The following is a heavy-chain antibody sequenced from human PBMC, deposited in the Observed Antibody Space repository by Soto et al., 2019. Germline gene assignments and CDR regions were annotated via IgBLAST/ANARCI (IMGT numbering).Heavy chain of an antibody. Sequence: ASETLSLTCTVSGGSISSGGYYWSWIRQHPGKGLEWIGYIYYSGSTYYNPSLKSRVTISVDTSKNQFSLKLSSVTAADTAVYYCARDPRSGYDSSGYYYTGAFDSWGQRTMVTVSS. CDR3: ARDPRSGYDSSGYYYTGAFDS. J-gene: IGHJ3*02. CDR2: IYYSGST. D-gene: IGHD3-22*01. CDR1: GGSISSGGYY. V-gene: IGHV4-31*03.